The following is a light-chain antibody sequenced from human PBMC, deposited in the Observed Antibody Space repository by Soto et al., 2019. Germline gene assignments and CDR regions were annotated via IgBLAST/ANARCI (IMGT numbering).Light chain of an antibody. Sequence: EIVLTQSPATLSLSPGERATLTCRASQSVSTNLAWYQQKPGQAPRLLIYGASTRATGVPARFSGSGSGTEFTLTISSLQPDDFATYYCQQYNSYSFGQGTKVDI. CDR2: GAS. V-gene: IGKV3-15*01. J-gene: IGKJ1*01. CDR1: QSVSTN. CDR3: QQYNSYS.